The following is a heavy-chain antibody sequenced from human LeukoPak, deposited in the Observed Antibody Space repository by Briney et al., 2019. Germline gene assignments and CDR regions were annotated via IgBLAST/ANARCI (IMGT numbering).Heavy chain of an antibody. CDR3: ARDTVTRGYYYYYGMDV. CDR2: ISSSSSYI. Sequence: GGSLRLSCAVSGFTFSSYSMNWVRQAPGKGLESVSSISSSSSYIYYADSVKGRFTISRDNAKNSLYLQMNSLRAEDTAVYYCARDTVTRGYYYYYGMDVWGQGTTVTVSS. D-gene: IGHD4-17*01. J-gene: IGHJ6*02. CDR1: GFTFSSYS. V-gene: IGHV3-21*01.